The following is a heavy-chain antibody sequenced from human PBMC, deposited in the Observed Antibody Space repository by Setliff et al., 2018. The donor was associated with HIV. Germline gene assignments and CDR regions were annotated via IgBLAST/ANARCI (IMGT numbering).Heavy chain of an antibody. V-gene: IGHV4-39*02. CDR2: GHYTGNT. CDR1: GFTFSNYVIN. D-gene: IGHD2-21*02. CDR3: AREGDGIDF. Sequence: PGGSLRLSCAASGFTFSNYVINWVRQAPGKGLEWIGSGHYTGNTYTSPSLKSRATISLDASKNKISLKLTSVTSADTAVYYCAREGDGIDFWGQGTLVTVSS. J-gene: IGHJ4*02.